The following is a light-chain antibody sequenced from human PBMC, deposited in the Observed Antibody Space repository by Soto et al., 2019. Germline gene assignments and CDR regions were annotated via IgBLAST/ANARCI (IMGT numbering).Light chain of an antibody. CDR1: QSVSSY. CDR2: DVS. V-gene: IGKV3-11*01. J-gene: IGKJ4*01. Sequence: EIVLTQSPATLSLSPGERATLSCRASQSVSSYLAWYQQKPGQAPRLLMYDVSNKATGIPARFSGSGSGTDFTLTISSLDPEDIAVYYCQQRSNWPLTFGGGTKVEIK. CDR3: QQRSNWPLT.